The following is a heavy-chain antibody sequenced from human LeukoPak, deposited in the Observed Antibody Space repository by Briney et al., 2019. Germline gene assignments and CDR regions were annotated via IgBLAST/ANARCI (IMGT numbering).Heavy chain of an antibody. D-gene: IGHD5-18*01. CDR3: ATRPGYSYGEDAFDI. V-gene: IGHV1-24*01. Sequence: VASVKVSCKASGYTFTSYDINWVRQATGQGLEWMGGFDPEDGETIYAQKFRGRVTMTEDTSTDTAYMELSSLRSEDTAVYYCATRPGYSYGEDAFDIWGQGTMVAVSS. J-gene: IGHJ3*02. CDR2: FDPEDGET. CDR1: GYTFTSYD.